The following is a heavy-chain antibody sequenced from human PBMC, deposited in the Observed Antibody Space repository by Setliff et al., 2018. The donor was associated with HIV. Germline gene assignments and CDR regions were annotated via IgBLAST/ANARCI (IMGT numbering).Heavy chain of an antibody. J-gene: IGHJ4*02. D-gene: IGHD1-1*01. CDR1: GFSLTTSGVG. CDR3: AYAGRQLRGPYFDF. V-gene: IGHV2-5*01. Sequence: SGPTLVHPTQTLTLTCTFSGFSLTTSGVGVAWIRQPPGKALEWLAFIYWNNNKHYSTSLTSRRTVTEDTSKNRVVFTMTNMDPVDTATYYCAYAGRQLRGPYFDFWGQGTPVTVSS. CDR2: IYWNNNK.